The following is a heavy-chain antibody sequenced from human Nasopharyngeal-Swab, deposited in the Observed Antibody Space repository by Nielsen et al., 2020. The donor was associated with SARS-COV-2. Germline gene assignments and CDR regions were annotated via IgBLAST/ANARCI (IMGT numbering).Heavy chain of an antibody. CDR3: ARDSMTTVTTGAFDI. CDR2: IWYDGSNK. Sequence: GESLKISCAASGFTFSSYGMHWVLQAPGKGLEWVAVIWYDGSNKYYAASVKGRFTISRDNSKNTLYLQMNSLRAEDTAVYYCARDSMTTVTTGAFDIWGQGTMVTVSS. V-gene: IGHV3-33*01. J-gene: IGHJ3*02. D-gene: IGHD4-11*01. CDR1: GFTFSSYG.